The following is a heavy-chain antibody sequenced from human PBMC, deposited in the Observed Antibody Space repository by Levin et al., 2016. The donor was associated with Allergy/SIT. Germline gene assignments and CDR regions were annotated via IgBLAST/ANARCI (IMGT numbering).Heavy chain of an antibody. CDR2: IYYSGST. CDR3: ARGPFRIRGPRTDFDY. J-gene: IGHJ4*02. D-gene: IGHD3-10*01. V-gene: IGHV4-31*02. Sequence: WIRQPPGKGLEWIGYIYYSGSTYYNPSLKSRVTISVDTSKNQFSLKLSSVTAADTAVYYCARGPFRIRGPRTDFDYWGQGTLVTVSS.